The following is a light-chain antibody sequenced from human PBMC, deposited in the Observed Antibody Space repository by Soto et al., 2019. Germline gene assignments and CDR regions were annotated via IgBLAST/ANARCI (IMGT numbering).Light chain of an antibody. CDR1: SSDVGGYNY. J-gene: IGLJ1*01. V-gene: IGLV2-14*01. CDR2: DVS. CDR3: SSYTSSSTLYV. Sequence: QSALTQPASVSGSPGQSITISCTGTSSDVGGYNYVSWYQQHPGKAPKFMIYDVSNRPSGVSNRFSGSKSGNTASLTISGLQAEDEADYYCSSYTSSSTLYVFGTGPRSPS.